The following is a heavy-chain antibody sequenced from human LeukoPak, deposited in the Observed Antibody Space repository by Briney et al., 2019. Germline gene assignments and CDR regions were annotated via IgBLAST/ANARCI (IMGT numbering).Heavy chain of an antibody. CDR2: INPSGGST. J-gene: IGHJ4*02. CDR1: GCTFTSYY. CDR3: ARVFFVDTAMNPFDY. D-gene: IGHD5-18*01. V-gene: IGHV1-46*01. Sequence: ASVKVSCKATGCTFTSYYMHWVRQAPGQGLEWMGIINPSGGSTSYAQKFQGRVTMTRDTSTSTVYMELSSLRSEDTAVYYCARVFFVDTAMNPFDYWGQGTLVTVSS.